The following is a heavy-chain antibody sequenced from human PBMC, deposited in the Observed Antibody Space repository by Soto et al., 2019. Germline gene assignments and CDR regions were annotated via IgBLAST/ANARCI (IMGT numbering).Heavy chain of an antibody. CDR1: GYTFTSYA. Sequence: QVQLVQSGAEEKKPGASVKVSCKASGYTFTSYAMHWVRQAPGQRLEWMGWINAGNGNTKYSQKFQGRVTITRDTSASTADRELSSLRSEDTAVYYCARSIVVVTALDYWGRGTLVTVSS. V-gene: IGHV1-3*05. D-gene: IGHD2-21*02. CDR3: ARSIVVVTALDY. J-gene: IGHJ4*02. CDR2: INAGNGNT.